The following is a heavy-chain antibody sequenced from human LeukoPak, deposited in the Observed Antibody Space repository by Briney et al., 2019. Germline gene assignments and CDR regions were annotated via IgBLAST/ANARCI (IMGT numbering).Heavy chain of an antibody. Sequence: GRSLRLSCAASGFTFSSYAIHWVRQAPGKGLEWVAVISYDGTNKYYADSVKGRFTISRDNSKNTLYLQMNSLRAGDTAVYYCARVSRRYDSSGYFDYWGQGTQVTVSS. J-gene: IGHJ4*02. D-gene: IGHD3-22*01. CDR1: GFTFSSYA. V-gene: IGHV3-30*04. CDR2: ISYDGTNK. CDR3: ARVSRRYDSSGYFDY.